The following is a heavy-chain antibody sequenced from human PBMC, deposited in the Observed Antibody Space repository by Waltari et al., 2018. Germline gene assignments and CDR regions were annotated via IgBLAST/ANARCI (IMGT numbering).Heavy chain of an antibody. CDR1: GGSISSSSYY. V-gene: IGHV4-39*07. CDR2: IYYSGST. J-gene: IGHJ4*02. D-gene: IGHD2-8*02. Sequence: QLQLQESGPGLVKPSETLSLTCTVSGGSISSSSYYWGWIRQPPGKGLEWIGSIYYSGSTYYNPSLKSRVTISVDTSKNQFSLKLSSVTAADTAVYYCAIYCTGGVCYKGDYWGQGTLVTVSS. CDR3: AIYCTGGVCYKGDY.